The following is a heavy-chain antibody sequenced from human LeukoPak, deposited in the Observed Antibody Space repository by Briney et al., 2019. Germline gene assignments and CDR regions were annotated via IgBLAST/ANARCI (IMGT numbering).Heavy chain of an antibody. CDR2: IQYDGSNK. J-gene: IGHJ4*02. V-gene: IGHV3-30*02. D-gene: IGHD3-22*01. CDR3: AKPLDSYYDSSGPDY. CDR1: GFTFSSYG. Sequence: GGSLRLSCAASGFTFSSYGMHWVRQAPGKGLEWVAFIQYDGSNKHYADSVKGRFTISRDNSKTTLYLQMNSLRAEDTAVYYCAKPLDSYYDSSGPDYWGQGTLVTVSS.